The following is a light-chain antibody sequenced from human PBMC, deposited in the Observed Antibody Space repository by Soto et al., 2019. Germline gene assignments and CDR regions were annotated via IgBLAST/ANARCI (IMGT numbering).Light chain of an antibody. CDR3: QQYGGSPIT. CDR1: QSVSSN. J-gene: IGKJ5*01. Sequence: EVVMTQSPATLSVSPGERATLSCRASQSVSSNLAWYQQKPGQSPRLLISGASMRASGVPVRFIGSGSGTDFTLTITRVEPEDFAVYYCQQYGGSPITFGLGTRLEIK. V-gene: IGKV3-20*01. CDR2: GAS.